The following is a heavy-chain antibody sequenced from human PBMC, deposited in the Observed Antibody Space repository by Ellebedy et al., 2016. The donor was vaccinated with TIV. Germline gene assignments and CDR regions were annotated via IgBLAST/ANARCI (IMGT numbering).Heavy chain of an antibody. V-gene: IGHV4-34*01. D-gene: IGHD6-19*01. Sequence: MPSETLSLTCTVSGGPISSYYWSWIRQPPGKGLEWIGEINHSGSTNYNPSLKSRVTISVDTFKNQFSLKLSSVTAADTAVYYCARGRVAVAGVDYWGQGTLVTVSS. CDR2: INHSGST. CDR1: GGPISSYY. J-gene: IGHJ4*02. CDR3: ARGRVAVAGVDY.